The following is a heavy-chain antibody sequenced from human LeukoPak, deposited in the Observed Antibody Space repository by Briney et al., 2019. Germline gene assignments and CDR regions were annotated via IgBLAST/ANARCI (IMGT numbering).Heavy chain of an antibody. CDR3: AKPLAYCGGDCYLRWFDP. CDR1: GFTFSSYA. V-gene: IGHV3-23*01. D-gene: IGHD2-21*02. CDR2: ISGSGGST. J-gene: IGHJ5*02. Sequence: GRSLRLSCAASGFTFSSYAMSWVRQAPGKGLEWVSAISGSGGSTYYADSVKGRFTISRDNSKNTLYLQMNSLRAEDTAVYYCAKPLAYCGGDCYLRWFDPWGQGTLVTVSS.